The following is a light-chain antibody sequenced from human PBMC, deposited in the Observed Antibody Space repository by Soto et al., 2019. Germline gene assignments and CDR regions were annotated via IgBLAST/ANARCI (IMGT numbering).Light chain of an antibody. CDR1: QGIGNY. Sequence: DIQMTQSPSSLSASVGGRVTISCRASQGIGNYLAWVQKKPGKTPRSLIYSTSTLQTGVPSRFSGSGSGTEFTLTSSSRQAEDFATYYCQHYNAYPLPFGQGTRLEIK. CDR3: QHYNAYPLP. V-gene: IGKV1-16*01. CDR2: STS. J-gene: IGKJ5*01.